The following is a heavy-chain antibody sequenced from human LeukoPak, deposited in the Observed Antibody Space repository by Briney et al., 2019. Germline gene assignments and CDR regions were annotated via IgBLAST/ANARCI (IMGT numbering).Heavy chain of an antibody. CDR1: GGSISSSSYY. Sequence: SETLSLTCTVSGGSISSSSYYWGWIRQPPGKGLEWIGSIYYSGSTYYNPSLKSRVTISVDTSKNQFSLKLSSVTAADTAVYYCARQFLPMVYARDYWGQGTLVTVSS. V-gene: IGHV4-39*01. CDR3: ARQFLPMVYARDY. D-gene: IGHD2-8*01. J-gene: IGHJ4*02. CDR2: IYYSGST.